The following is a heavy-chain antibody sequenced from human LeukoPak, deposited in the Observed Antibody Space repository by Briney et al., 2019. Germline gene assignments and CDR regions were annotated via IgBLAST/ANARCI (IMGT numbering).Heavy chain of an antibody. J-gene: IGHJ5*02. Sequence: PSETLSLTCTVSGDSISSSDYYWGWIRQPPGKGLEWIGSMYYSGSTYYNPSLMSRVTIFVDTSKNQFSLKLSSVTAADTAVYYCARHFRRGGIESNWFDPWGQGTLVTVSS. CDR2: MYYSGST. CDR1: GDSISSSDYY. D-gene: IGHD3-10*01. V-gene: IGHV4-39*01. CDR3: ARHFRRGGIESNWFDP.